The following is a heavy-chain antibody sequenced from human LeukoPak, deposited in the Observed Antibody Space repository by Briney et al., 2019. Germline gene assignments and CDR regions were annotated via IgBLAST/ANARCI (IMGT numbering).Heavy chain of an antibody. CDR1: GGSISSYY. V-gene: IGHV4-4*07. Sequence: SETLSLTCTVSGGSISSYYWSWVRQPAGKGLEWIGRIYASGSTNYNPSLKSRVTMSVDTSRNQFSLKLTYVTAADTAVYYCARDVKGYDILSGYGIDFWGQGTTVTVSS. CDR2: IYASGST. D-gene: IGHD3-9*01. J-gene: IGHJ6*02. CDR3: ARDVKGYDILSGYGIDF.